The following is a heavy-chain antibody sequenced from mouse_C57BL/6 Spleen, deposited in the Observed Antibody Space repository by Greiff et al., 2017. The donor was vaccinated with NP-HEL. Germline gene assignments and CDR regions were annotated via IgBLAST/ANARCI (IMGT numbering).Heavy chain of an antibody. CDR1: GYTFTSYW. CDR3: ARRGVLSNGGFAY. D-gene: IGHD1-1*02. J-gene: IGHJ3*01. V-gene: IGHV1-69*01. CDR2: IDPSDSYT. Sequence: QVQLQQPGAELVMPGASVKLSCKASGYTFTSYWMHWVKQRPGQGLEWIGEIDPSDSYTNYNQKFKGKSTLTVDKSSSTAYMQLSSLTSEDSAVYYCARRGVLSNGGFAYWGQGTLITVSA.